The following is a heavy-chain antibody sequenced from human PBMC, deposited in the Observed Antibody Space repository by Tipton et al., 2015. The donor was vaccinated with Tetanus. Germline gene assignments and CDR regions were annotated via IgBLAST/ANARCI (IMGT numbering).Heavy chain of an antibody. J-gene: IGHJ4*02. D-gene: IGHD4-17*01. CDR1: GFTFSSYG. V-gene: IGHV3-33*01. Sequence: LSLTCAASGFTFSSYGMHWVRQAPGKGLEWETVIWYDGSNKYYADSVKGRFTISRDNSKNTVYLQMNSLRAEDTAVYYCARDRDDYGDYAPGLDYWGQGTLVTVSS. CDR3: ARDRDDYGDYAPGLDY. CDR2: IWYDGSNK.